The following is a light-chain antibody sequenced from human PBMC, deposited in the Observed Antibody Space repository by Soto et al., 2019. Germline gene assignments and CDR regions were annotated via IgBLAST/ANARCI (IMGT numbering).Light chain of an antibody. CDR1: HSISNY. CDR3: QPPIHLPS. Sequence: VLTPPSRTQYLSPVERATLSCRASHSISNYLGWYQLKPGQAPRLLIYDASNRATGIPARFSGSGSGTDFTLTISSLAPEDLAVYCSQPPIHLPSFGQGTRVAIK. CDR2: DAS. J-gene: IGKJ5*01. V-gene: IGKV3-11*01.